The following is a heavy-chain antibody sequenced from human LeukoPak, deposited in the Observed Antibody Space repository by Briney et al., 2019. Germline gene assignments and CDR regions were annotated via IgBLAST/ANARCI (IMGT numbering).Heavy chain of an antibody. V-gene: IGHV4-61*02. CDR3: ARGAYYYGSGSYYKPPGGDYYYYMDV. J-gene: IGHJ6*03. CDR2: IYTSGST. CDR1: GGSISSSSYY. D-gene: IGHD3-10*01. Sequence: SETLSLTCTVSGGSISSSSYYWSWIRQPAGKGLEWIGRIYTSGSTNYNPSLKSRVTISVDTSKNQFSLKLSSVTAADTAVYYCARGAYYYGSGSYYKPPGGDYYYYMDVWGKGTTVTISS.